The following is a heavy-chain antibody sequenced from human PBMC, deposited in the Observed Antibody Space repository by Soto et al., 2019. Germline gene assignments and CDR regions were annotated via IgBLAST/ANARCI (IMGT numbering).Heavy chain of an antibody. Sequence: EVQLLESGGGLVQPGESLRLSCAASGFTFSSYAMSWVRQAPGKGLEWVSVISGSDDSTYYADSVKGRFTISRDNSKNTLYLPMLSLRAEDTAVYYCAKMSSSSTFDYWGQGTLVTVSS. CDR1: GFTFSSYA. V-gene: IGHV3-23*01. J-gene: IGHJ4*02. CDR2: ISGSDDST. CDR3: AKMSSSSTFDY. D-gene: IGHD6-6*01.